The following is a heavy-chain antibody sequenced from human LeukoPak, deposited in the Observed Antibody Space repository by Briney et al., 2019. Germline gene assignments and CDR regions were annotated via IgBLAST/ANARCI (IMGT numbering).Heavy chain of an antibody. CDR2: IRRKAHGGTT. Sequence: GGSLRLSCTTSGFTFGDYAMSWVRQAPGKGLEWVSFIRRKAHGGTTEYAASVKGRFSSSRDDSKSIAYLQVNSLKTEDTAVYFCTRVTYYYDNSGYFHFDSWGQGSLVTVSS. V-gene: IGHV3-49*04. J-gene: IGHJ4*02. D-gene: IGHD3-22*01. CDR3: TRVTYYYDNSGYFHFDS. CDR1: GFTFGDYA.